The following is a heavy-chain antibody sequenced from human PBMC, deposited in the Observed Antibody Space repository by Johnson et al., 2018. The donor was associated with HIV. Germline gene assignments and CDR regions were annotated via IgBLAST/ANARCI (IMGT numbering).Heavy chain of an antibody. Sequence: VQLVESGGGLVRPGGSLRLSCAASGFTVSSNYMSWVRQAPGKGLEWVAVISYDGSNKYYADSVKGRFTISRDNSKNTLFLQMNSLRADDKAVYYCARAYSQGAFDIWGLGTMVTVSS. J-gene: IGHJ3*02. V-gene: IGHV3-30*14. CDR2: ISYDGSNK. D-gene: IGHD5-18*01. CDR1: GFTVSSNY. CDR3: ARAYSQGAFDI.